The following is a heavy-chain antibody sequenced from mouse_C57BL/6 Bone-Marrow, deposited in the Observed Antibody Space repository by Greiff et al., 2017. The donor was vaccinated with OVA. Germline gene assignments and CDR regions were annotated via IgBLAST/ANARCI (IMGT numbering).Heavy chain of an antibody. Sequence: ESGAELVRPGASVTLSCKASGYTFTDYEMHWVKQTPVHGLEWIGAIDPETGGTAYNQKFKGKAILTADKSSSTDYMELRSLTSEDSAVYYCTRGYSNYYAMDYWGQGTSVTVSS. CDR1: GYTFTDYE. CDR3: TRGYSNYYAMDY. J-gene: IGHJ4*01. CDR2: IDPETGGT. V-gene: IGHV1-15*01. D-gene: IGHD2-5*01.